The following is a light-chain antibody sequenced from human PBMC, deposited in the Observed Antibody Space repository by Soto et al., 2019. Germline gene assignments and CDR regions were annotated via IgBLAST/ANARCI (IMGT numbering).Light chain of an antibody. J-gene: IGKJ1*01. Sequence: EVVMTQSPATLSMSPGERATPSCRASLSVSSNLAWYQQKPGQPPRLLIFDASTRATGIPARFSGSGSETEFTLTISSLQSEDFAVYYCQQYNNWPPWTFGQGTKVDIK. CDR1: LSVSSN. CDR2: DAS. V-gene: IGKV3-15*01. CDR3: QQYNNWPPWT.